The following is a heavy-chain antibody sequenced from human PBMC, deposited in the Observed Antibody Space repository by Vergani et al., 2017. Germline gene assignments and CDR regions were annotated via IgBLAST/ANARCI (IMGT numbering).Heavy chain of an antibody. J-gene: IGHJ2*01. D-gene: IGHD1-26*01. CDR2: IKQDGSEK. V-gene: IGHV3-7*01. CDR1: GFTFSSYW. Sequence: EVQLVESGGGLVQPGGSLRLSCAASGFTFSSYWMSWVRQAPGKGLEWVANIKQDGSEKYYVDSVKGRFTISRDNAKNSLYLQMNSLRAEDTAVYYCARVPRPVVGAGVRVSYWYFDLWGRGTLVTVSS. CDR3: ARVPRPVVGAGVRVSYWYFDL.